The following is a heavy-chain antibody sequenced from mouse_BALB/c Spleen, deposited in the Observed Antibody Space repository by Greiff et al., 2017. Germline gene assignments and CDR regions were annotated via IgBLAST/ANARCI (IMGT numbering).Heavy chain of an antibody. J-gene: IGHJ4*01. Sequence: VQLQQSGTVLARPGASVKMSCKASGYSFTSYWMHWVKQRPGQGLEWIGAIYPGNSDTSYNQKFKGKAKLTAVTSASTAYMELSSLTNEDSAVYYCTNRRYYAMDYWGQGTSVTVSS. V-gene: IGHV1-5*01. D-gene: IGHD2-14*01. CDR1: GYSFTSYW. CDR3: TNRRYYAMDY. CDR2: IYPGNSDT.